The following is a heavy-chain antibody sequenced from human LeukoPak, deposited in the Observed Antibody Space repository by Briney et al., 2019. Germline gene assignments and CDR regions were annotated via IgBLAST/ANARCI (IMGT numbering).Heavy chain of an antibody. Sequence: GRSLRLSCAASGFTFSSYGMHWVRQAPGKGPEWVAVISYDGSNKYYADYVKGRFTISRDNSKNTLYLQMNSLRAEDTAVYYCAKVGWRGINYYYYYGMDVWGKGTTVTVSS. CDR2: ISYDGSNK. V-gene: IGHV3-30*18. D-gene: IGHD2-15*01. CDR3: AKVGWRGINYYYYYGMDV. CDR1: GFTFSSYG. J-gene: IGHJ6*04.